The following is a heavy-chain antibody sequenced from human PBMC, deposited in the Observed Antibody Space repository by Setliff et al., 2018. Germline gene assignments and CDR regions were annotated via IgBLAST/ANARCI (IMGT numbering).Heavy chain of an antibody. J-gene: IGHJ4*02. D-gene: IGHD3-3*01. Sequence: PSETLSLTCTVSGGPISSYYWSWIRQPPGKGLEWIGYIYYSGSTNYNPSLKSRVTISVDTSKNQFSLKLSSVTAADTAVYYCARGISFHLEWLLWGQGTLVTVSS. V-gene: IGHV4-59*01. CDR1: GGPISSYY. CDR2: IYYSGST. CDR3: ARGISFHLEWLL.